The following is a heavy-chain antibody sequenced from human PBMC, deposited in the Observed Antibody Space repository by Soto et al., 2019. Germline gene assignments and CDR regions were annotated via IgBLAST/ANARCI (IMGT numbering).Heavy chain of an antibody. V-gene: IGHV4-34*01. D-gene: IGHD3-10*01. CDR1: GGSLTTHY. CDR3: ARGFVYGTSLLDS. CDR2: VNVGGNT. J-gene: IGHJ4*02. Sequence: QVRLQQWGAGLLKPSETLSLTCAVYGGSLTTHYWSWIRQPPGKGLEWIGEVNVGGNTNYSPSLKRRVSMSIDASKNQISLKVTAVTAADTAVYYCARGFVYGTSLLDSWGLGTLVTVSS.